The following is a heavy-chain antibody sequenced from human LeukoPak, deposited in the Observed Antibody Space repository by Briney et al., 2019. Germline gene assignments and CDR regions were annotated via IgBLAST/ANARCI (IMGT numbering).Heavy chain of an antibody. CDR2: IFQTGHN. CDR1: GGSISTFY. CDR3: ARHPFGDGFDI. J-gene: IGHJ3*02. Sequence: SETLSLTCTVSGGSISTFYWSWLRQPPGKGLEWIGYIFQTGHNNNNPSLKGRVTISVDTSKNQFPLKLNSVTAADTAMYFCARHPFGDGFDIWGQGTMVTVSS. D-gene: IGHD3-10*01. V-gene: IGHV4-59*08.